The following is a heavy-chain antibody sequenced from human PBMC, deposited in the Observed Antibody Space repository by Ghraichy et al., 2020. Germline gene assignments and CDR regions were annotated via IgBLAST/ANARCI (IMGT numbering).Heavy chain of an antibody. CDR3: ARAKELRYFDWPYLDY. D-gene: IGHD3-9*01. Sequence: TLSLTCTVSGGSISSYYWSWIRQPPGKGLEWIGYIYYSGSTNYNPSLKSRVTISVDTSKNQFSLKLSSVTAADTAVYYCARAKELRYFDWPYLDYWGQGTLVTVAS. CDR2: IYYSGST. CDR1: GGSISSYY. V-gene: IGHV4-59*01. J-gene: IGHJ4*02.